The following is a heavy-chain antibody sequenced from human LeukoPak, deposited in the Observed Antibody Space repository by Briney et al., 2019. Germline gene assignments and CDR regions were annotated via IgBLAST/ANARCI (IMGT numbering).Heavy chain of an antibody. CDR3: ARVLFPTAGTSFDL. Sequence: GGSLRLSCGASGFALSNSAVRWVRLAPAGGLQWVAVASHDGTNKYYADSVKGRFTISRDNSKNTLYLEMNSVRLEDTAVYYCARVLFPTAGTSFDLWGQGTRVTVSS. CDR1: GFALSNSA. J-gene: IGHJ4*02. D-gene: IGHD6-13*01. V-gene: IGHV3-30*07. CDR2: ASHDGTNK.